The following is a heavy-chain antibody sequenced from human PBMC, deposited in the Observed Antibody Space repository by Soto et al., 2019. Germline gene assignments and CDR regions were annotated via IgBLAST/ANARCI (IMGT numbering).Heavy chain of an antibody. CDR2: IIPIFGTA. CDR3: AKLQAYSYGPGAYFGY. Sequence: SVKVSCKASAGTFSSYAISWVRQAPGQGLEWMGGIIPIFGTANYAQKFQGRVTITADKSTSTAYMELSSLRSEDTAVYYCAKLQAYSYGPGAYFGYWGQGTLVTVSS. CDR1: AGTFSSYA. V-gene: IGHV1-69*06. D-gene: IGHD5-18*01. J-gene: IGHJ4*02.